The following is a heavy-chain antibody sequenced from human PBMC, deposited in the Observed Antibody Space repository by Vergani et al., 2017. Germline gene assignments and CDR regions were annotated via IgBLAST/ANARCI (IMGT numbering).Heavy chain of an antibody. V-gene: IGHV4-59*01. CDR1: GGSMSGYY. D-gene: IGHD3-10*01. J-gene: IGHJ5*02. Sequence: QVRLQESGPGLVQPSETLSLTCSVSGGSMSGYYWSWIRQPPGKELGWIGYMYHSGSTNYNPSLETRVTISGDTSKNQFSLKLNSVTAADTAVYYCGRVADFYGLGSRLLDLWGQGILVTVSS. CDR2: MYHSGST. CDR3: GRVADFYGLGSRLLDL.